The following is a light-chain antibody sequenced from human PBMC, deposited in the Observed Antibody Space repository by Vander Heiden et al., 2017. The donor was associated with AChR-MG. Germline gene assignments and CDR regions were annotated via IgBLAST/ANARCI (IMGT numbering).Light chain of an antibody. Sequence: DIVLTQNPDSLTVSLGERATINCKSSQRVLYTSNNKNYLAWYQQKAGQPPKLLIYWESTRESGVPDRFSGSGSGTDFSLTISSLQAEDVAVYYCQQYYSSPYTFGQGTKLEI. J-gene: IGKJ2*01. V-gene: IGKV4-1*01. CDR3: QQYYSSPYT. CDR2: WES. CDR1: QRVLYTSNNKNY.